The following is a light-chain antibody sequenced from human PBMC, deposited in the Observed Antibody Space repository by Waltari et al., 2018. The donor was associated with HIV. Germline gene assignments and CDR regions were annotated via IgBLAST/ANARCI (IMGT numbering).Light chain of an antibody. CDR1: SSDVGTYNS. V-gene: IGLV2-11*01. J-gene: IGLJ3*02. CDR3: CSFAGSYTWV. Sequence: QSALTQPRSVSGSPGQSVSFSCTGTSSDVGTYNSVSWYRQHPGKAPKLIIYDVNKRPSGVPDRFSGSKSGNTASLTISGLQAEDEADYYCCSFAGSYTWVFGGGTQVTVL. CDR2: DVN.